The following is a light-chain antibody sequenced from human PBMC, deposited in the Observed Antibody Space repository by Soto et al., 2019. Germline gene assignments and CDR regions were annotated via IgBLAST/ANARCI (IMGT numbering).Light chain of an antibody. CDR1: SSDVGGYNY. V-gene: IGLV2-8*01. CDR2: EVS. Sequence: QSVLKQPPSASGSPGQSVTISCTGTSSDVGGYNYVSWYQQHPGKAPKLMIYEVSKRPSGVPDRFSGSKSGNTASLTVSGLQAEDEADYYCSSYAGSNNFGYVFGTGTRSPS. J-gene: IGLJ1*01. CDR3: SSYAGSNNFGYV.